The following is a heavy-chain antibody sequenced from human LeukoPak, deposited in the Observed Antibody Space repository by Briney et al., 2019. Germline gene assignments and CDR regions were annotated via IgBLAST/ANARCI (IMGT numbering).Heavy chain of an antibody. V-gene: IGHV1-2*02. J-gene: IGHJ4*02. CDR1: GYTFTGYY. CDR3: ASIGGYCSSTSCRPDFDY. D-gene: IGHD2-2*01. Sequence: ASVKVSCKASGYTFTGYYMHWVRQAPGQGLEWMGWINPNSGGTNYAQKFQGRVTMTRGTSISTAYMELSRLRSDDTAVYYCASIGGYCSSTSCRPDFDYWGQGTLVTVSS. CDR2: INPNSGGT.